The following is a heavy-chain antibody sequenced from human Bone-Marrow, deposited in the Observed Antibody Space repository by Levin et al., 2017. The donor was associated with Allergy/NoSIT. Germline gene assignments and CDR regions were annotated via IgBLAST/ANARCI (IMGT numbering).Heavy chain of an antibody. J-gene: IGHJ4*02. CDR3: ARGHGNCRKGVCGSYDH. V-gene: IGHV1-69*01. D-gene: IGHD1-1*01. CDR2: FIPVIPTP. CDR1: GSSFLSYA. Sequence: KISCKTSGSSFLSYAISWVRQAPGQGLEWMGGFIPVIPTPYYAQRFQGRVTITADESTRMAYMELNNLRSDDTAVYYCARGHGNCRKGVCGSYDHGGQGTLVTVSA.